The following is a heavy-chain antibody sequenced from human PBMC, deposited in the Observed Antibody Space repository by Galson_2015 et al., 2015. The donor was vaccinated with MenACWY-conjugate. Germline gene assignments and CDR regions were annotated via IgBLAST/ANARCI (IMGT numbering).Heavy chain of an antibody. J-gene: IGHJ4*02. CDR3: AKDLVKNYEMLTGYFSD. CDR2: ISDSGRTT. D-gene: IGHD3-9*01. CDR1: GFPFSSYA. Sequence: SLRLSCAVSGFPFSSYAMTWVRQAPGKGPEWVSTISDSGRTTYYADSVQGRFTISRDNSKNKVFLQMNSLRAEDAAAYYCAKDLVKNYEMLTGYFSDWGQGALVTLSS. V-gene: IGHV3-23*01.